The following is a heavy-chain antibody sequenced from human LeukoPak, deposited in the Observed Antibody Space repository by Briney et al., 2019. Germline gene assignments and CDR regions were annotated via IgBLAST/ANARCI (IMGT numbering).Heavy chain of an antibody. CDR3: ASRVTSVRRSIFGVVKS. D-gene: IGHD3-3*01. J-gene: IGHJ5*02. CDR2: VYYSGTT. CDR1: GASINSDTDY. V-gene: IGHV4-39*01. Sequence: SETLSLTCNVSGASINSDTDYWGWIRQPPGKGLEWIGTVYYSGTTYYNPSLKSPVTISVDQSNNQFSLKMTSVTAADTAVYYCASRVTSVRRSIFGVVKSWGQGILVTVSS.